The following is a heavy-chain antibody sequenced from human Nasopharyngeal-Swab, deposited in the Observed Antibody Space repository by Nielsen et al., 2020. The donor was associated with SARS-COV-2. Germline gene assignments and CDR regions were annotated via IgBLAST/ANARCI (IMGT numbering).Heavy chain of an antibody. CDR1: GFTFSSFA. CDR3: AKDRDSGDDSEEYYHYYGMDV. J-gene: IGHJ6*02. D-gene: IGHD5-12*01. V-gene: IGHV3-23*01. CDR2: ISGDNDST. Sequence: GESLKISCAASGFTFSSFAMSWARQAPGKGLEWVSVISGDNDSTYYTDSVKGRFTISRDNSKNTLNLQMNNLRAEDTAIYYCAKDRDSGDDSEEYYHYYGMDVWGQGAPVTVSS.